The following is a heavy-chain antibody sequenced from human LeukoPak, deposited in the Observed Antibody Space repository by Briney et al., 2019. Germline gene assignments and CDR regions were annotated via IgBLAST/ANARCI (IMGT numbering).Heavy chain of an antibody. CDR1: GFTFTSYA. Sequence: GGSLRLSCAASGFTFTSYAMSWVRQAPGKGLEWVSTIGVYTGSRYYADSVKGRFTVSRDNSKNTLYLQMNSLRAEDTAVYFCAKDVERVVLAASLDRWDQGILVTVSS. CDR2: IGVYTGSR. V-gene: IGHV3-23*01. D-gene: IGHD2-21*01. CDR3: AKDVERVVLAASLDR. J-gene: IGHJ4*01.